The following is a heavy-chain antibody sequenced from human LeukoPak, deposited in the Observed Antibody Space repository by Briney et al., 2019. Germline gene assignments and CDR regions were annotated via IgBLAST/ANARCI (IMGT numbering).Heavy chain of an antibody. J-gene: IGHJ5*02. D-gene: IGHD1-14*01. CDR3: AESYRGFDP. CDR1: GFTFSNAW. CDR2: IKSKTDGGTT. Sequence: GGSLRLSCAASGFTFSNAWMSWVRQAPGKGLEWVGRIKSKTDGGTTDYAAPVKGRFTISRDDSKNTLYLQMNSLRAEDTAVYYCAESYRGFDPWGQGTLVTVSS. V-gene: IGHV3-15*01.